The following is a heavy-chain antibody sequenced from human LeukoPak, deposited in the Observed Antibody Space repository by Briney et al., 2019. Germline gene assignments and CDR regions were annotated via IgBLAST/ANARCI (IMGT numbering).Heavy chain of an antibody. V-gene: IGHV3-23*01. CDR2: ISGSGDRT. CDR3: AIREPIGY. J-gene: IGHJ4*02. Sequence: GGSLRLSCAASGFSFANSVISWIRQAPGKGPEWVSAISGSGDRTDYADSVRGRFTISRDNSKSTLYLQMNSLRVEDMAIYYCAIREPIGYWGQGSLVTVSP. CDR1: GFSFANSV. D-gene: IGHD6-13*01.